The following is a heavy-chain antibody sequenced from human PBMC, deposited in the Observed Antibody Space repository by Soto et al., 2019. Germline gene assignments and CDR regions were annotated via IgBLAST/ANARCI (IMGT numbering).Heavy chain of an antibody. CDR3: GIKATVTMSFDY. D-gene: IGHD4-17*01. J-gene: IGHJ4*02. CDR1: GGSISSHGYY. Sequence: QVQLQASGPGLVKPSQTLSLTCTVSGGSISSHGYYWSWIRHHPGKGLEWVGYISDSGSTYYTPSLKCRVTISVATSKIHFSLKLSSATAADRAVYYCGIKATVTMSFDYLRQGTLVTGSS. CDR2: ISDSGST. V-gene: IGHV4-31*03.